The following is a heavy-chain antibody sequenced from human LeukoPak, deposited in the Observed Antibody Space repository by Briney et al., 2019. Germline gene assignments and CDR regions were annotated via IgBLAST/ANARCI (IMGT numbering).Heavy chain of an antibody. J-gene: IGHJ4*02. CDR3: AKDYNWNDVRGTMDY. CDR1: GFSFSKYY. V-gene: IGHV3-23*01. CDR2: ITSRGGST. Sequence: GGSLRLSCAASGFSFSKYYMSWVRQAPGKGREWGSGITSRGGSTYYAASVKGRFTISRDNSKSTLYLQVNSLRAEDTAIYYCAKDYNWNDVRGTMDYWGQGTLVTVSS. D-gene: IGHD1-1*01.